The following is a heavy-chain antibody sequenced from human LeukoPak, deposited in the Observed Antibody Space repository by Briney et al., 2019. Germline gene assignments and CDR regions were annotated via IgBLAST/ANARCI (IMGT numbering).Heavy chain of an antibody. CDR1: GGSISSYY. J-gene: IGHJ3*02. CDR3: ARDGVTADAFDI. D-gene: IGHD2-8*01. Sequence: SETLSLTCTVSGGSISSYYWSWIRQPAGKGLEWIGRIYTSGSTNYNPFLKSRVTMSVDTSKNQFSLKLSSVTAADTAVYYCARDGVTADAFDIWGQGTMATVSS. V-gene: IGHV4-4*07. CDR2: IYTSGST.